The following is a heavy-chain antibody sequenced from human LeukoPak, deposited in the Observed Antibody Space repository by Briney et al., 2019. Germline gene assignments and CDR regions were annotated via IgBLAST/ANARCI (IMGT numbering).Heavy chain of an antibody. D-gene: IGHD3-22*01. CDR1: GYTFTSYY. CDR3: ARGFGYYDSSGYPALSYFDY. V-gene: IGHV1-46*01. Sequence: ASVKVSCKASGYTFTSYYMHWVRQAPGRGLEWMGIINPSGGSTSYAQKFQGRVTMTRDMSTSTVYMELSSLRSEDTAVYYCARGFGYYDSSGYPALSYFDYWGQGTLVTVSS. CDR2: INPSGGST. J-gene: IGHJ4*02.